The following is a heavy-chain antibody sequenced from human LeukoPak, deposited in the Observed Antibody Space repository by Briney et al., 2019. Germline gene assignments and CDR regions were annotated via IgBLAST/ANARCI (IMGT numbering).Heavy chain of an antibody. V-gene: IGHV3-74*01. CDR1: GFTFSSHW. J-gene: IGHJ4*02. D-gene: IGHD6-6*01. CDR2: INSDGDIT. CDR3: ARGPNSNWSGLDF. Sequence: GGSLRLSCAVSGFTFSSHWMHWVRQAPGKGLVWVSHINSDGDITSYADSVKGRFTISRDNAKNTLYLQVNNLRAEDTAVYYCARGPNSNWSGLDFWGQGTLLTVSS.